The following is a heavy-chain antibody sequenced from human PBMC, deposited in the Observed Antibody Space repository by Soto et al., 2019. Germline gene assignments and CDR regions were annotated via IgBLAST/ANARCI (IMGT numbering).Heavy chain of an antibody. CDR3: ARKGNRAKITGTSDWFDP. D-gene: IGHD1-20*01. J-gene: IGHJ5*02. Sequence: PSETLSLTCAVYGGSFSGYYWSWIRQPPGKGLEWIGEINHSGSTNYNPSLKSRVTISVDTSKNQFSLKLSSVTAADTAVYYCARKGNRAKITGTSDWFDPWGQGTLVTVSS. CDR1: GGSFSGYY. V-gene: IGHV4-34*01. CDR2: INHSGST.